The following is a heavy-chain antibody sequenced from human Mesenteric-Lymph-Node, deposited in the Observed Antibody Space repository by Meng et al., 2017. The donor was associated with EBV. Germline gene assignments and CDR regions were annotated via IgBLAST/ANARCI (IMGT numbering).Heavy chain of an antibody. CDR1: GYTFTSHG. Sequence: QVLLVNSVPEVKQPGASVKVSCNASGYTFTSHGISWVRQAPGQGLEWMGWISGHNGNTNYAQKFQGRVTMTTDTSTSTAYMELRSLRSDDAAVYYCTRDLDIVVVPTASDFDSWGQGTLVTVSS. CDR2: ISGHNGNT. D-gene: IGHD2-2*01. J-gene: IGHJ4*02. V-gene: IGHV1-18*01. CDR3: TRDLDIVVVPTASDFDS.